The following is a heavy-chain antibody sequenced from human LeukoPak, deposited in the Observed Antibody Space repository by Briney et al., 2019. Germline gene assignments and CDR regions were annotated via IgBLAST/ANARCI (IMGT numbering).Heavy chain of an antibody. Sequence: GGSLRLSCAASGFTFSNYWMHWVRQAPGKGLVWVSRINSDGNRTNYADFVKGRFTIPRDNAKNTLNLQMNSLRAEDTAVYYCARDLGQYYDTSDNWFDPWGQGTLVTVSS. D-gene: IGHD3-22*01. CDR2: INSDGNRT. J-gene: IGHJ5*02. CDR1: GFTFSNYW. V-gene: IGHV3-74*01. CDR3: ARDLGQYYDTSDNWFDP.